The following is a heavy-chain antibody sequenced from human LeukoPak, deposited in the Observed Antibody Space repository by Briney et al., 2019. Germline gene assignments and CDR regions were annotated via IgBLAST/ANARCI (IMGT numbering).Heavy chain of an antibody. J-gene: IGHJ4*02. CDR1: GGSISSYY. V-gene: IGHV4-59*01. CDR2: IYYSVST. D-gene: IGHD6-13*01. CDR3: ARVYKSGAAAGYYYFDY. Sequence: PSETLSLTCTVSGGSISSYYWSWIRQPPGKGLEWIGYIYYSVSTNYNPSLKSRVTISVDTSKNQFSLKLSSVTAADTAAYYCARVYKSGAAAGYYYFDYWGQGTLVTVSS.